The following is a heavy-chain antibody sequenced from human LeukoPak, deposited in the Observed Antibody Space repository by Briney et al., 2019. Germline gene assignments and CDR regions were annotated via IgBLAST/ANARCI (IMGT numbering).Heavy chain of an antibody. CDR2: IIPIFGTA. D-gene: IGHD3-22*01. V-gene: IGHV1-69*13. Sequence: SVKVSCKASGGTFSSYAISWVRQAPGQGLEWMGGIIPIFGTANYAQKFQGRVTITADESTSTAYMELSSLRSEDTAVYYCARSYYYDSSGYLSYYYMDVWGKGTAVTISS. J-gene: IGHJ6*03. CDR3: ARSYYYDSSGYLSYYYMDV. CDR1: GGTFSSYA.